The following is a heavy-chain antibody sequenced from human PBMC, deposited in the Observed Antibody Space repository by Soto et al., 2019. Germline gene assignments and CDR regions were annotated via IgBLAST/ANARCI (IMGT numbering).Heavy chain of an antibody. Sequence: LRLSCAASGFTFSGSAMHWVRQAPGKGLEWVGRIRNKANSYATEYAASVEGRFTISRDNSKNTLYLQMNSLRAEDTAVYYCARDSSPPSTVSPERSPLAVNYYYYYGMDVWGQGTTVTVSS. CDR3: ARDSSPPSTVSPERSPLAVNYYYYYGMDV. CDR1: GFTFSGSA. J-gene: IGHJ6*02. D-gene: IGHD4-17*01. CDR2: IRNKANSYAT. V-gene: IGHV3-73*01.